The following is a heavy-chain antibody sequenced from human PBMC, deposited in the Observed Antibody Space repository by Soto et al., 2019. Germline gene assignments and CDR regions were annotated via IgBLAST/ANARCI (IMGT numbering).Heavy chain of an antibody. CDR1: GITFINAW. V-gene: IGHV3-15*01. J-gene: IGHJ4*02. D-gene: IGHD4-17*01. CDR2: IKNRADGGTT. Sequence: LRLSCTASGITFINAWMSWVRQVPGKGLERVGRIKNRADGGTTDYAAPVRGRFTISRDDSKNTLFLQMNSLEVEDTAVYYCTTDPGDYEDFWGQGTLVTVSS. CDR3: TTDPGDYEDF.